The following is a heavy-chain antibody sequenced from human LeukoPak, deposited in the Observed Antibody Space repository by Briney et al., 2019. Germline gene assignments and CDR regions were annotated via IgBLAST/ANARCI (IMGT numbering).Heavy chain of an antibody. V-gene: IGHV1-46*01. J-gene: IGHJ5*02. CDR2: INPSGSST. D-gene: IGHD3-16*02. Sequence: ASVKVSCTASGYTFTGYYIHWVRQAPGQGLEWMGLINPSGSSTLYAQKFQGRVTMTRDLSTTTAYMEASSLRSEDTAVYFCARENSVGDIAWWFGTCGQGTLVTVSS. CDR3: ARENSVGDIAWWFGT. CDR1: GYTFTGYY.